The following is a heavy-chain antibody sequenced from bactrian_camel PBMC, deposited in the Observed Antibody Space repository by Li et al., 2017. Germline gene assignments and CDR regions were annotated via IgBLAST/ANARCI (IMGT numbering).Heavy chain of an antibody. CDR1: GYIFNKCK. D-gene: IGHD3*01. Sequence: VESGGGSVQAGGSLKLSCTGSGYIFNKCKMGWYRQAPGKERETVATVDSNGVTKVAGSVKGRFTLSKDNAKNTLYLRMDNLKPEDTALYTCAAEDQAPWDMGWICNYNSWGQGTQVTVS. J-gene: IGHJ4*01. V-gene: IGHV3S53*01. CDR2: VDSNGVT. CDR3: AAEDQAPWDMGWICNYNS.